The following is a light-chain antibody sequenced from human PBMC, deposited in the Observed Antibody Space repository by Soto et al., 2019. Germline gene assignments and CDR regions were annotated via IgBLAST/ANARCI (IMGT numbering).Light chain of an antibody. CDR3: SSYTSSSTLGGV. J-gene: IGLJ2*01. CDR1: SSDVGGYNY. Sequence: QSALTQPASVSGSPGQSITISCTGTSSDVGGYNYVSWYQQNPGKAPKLMIYEVNNRPSGVSNRFSGSKSGNTASLTISGLQAEDEADYYCSSYTSSSTLGGVFGGGTKLTVL. CDR2: EVN. V-gene: IGLV2-14*01.